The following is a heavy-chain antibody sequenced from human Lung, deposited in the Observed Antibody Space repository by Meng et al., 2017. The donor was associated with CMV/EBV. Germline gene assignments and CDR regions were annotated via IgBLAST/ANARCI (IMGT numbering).Heavy chain of an antibody. CDR2: ISAGGDST. CDR1: GFTFSTYA. J-gene: IGHJ5*02. CDR3: AKGLFDP. V-gene: IGHV3-23*01. Sequence: GGSLRLSFAASGFTFSTYAMRWVRKAPGKGLAWVSSISAGGDSTYYADSVKDQFTISRDNSKNTLYMQMNTLGVEDPAIYDCAKGLFDPLGQGTLVTVSS.